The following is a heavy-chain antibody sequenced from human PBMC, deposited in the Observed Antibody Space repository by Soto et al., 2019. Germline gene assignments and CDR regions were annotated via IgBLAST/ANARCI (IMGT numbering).Heavy chain of an antibody. V-gene: IGHV3-23*01. CDR2: ISGSGGAT. CDR3: AKVTDCGPSRCDDGIDI. J-gene: IGHJ3*02. Sequence: EVQLLESGGGLAQPGGSLRLSCAASGFTFGSYSMNWVRQAPGKGLEWVSSISGSGGATFYADSVKGRFTISRDNSKKSVFLQMDSLRADDTAVYYCAKVTDCGPSRCDDGIDIWGHGTMVTVS. CDR1: GFTFGSYS. D-gene: IGHD2-21*01.